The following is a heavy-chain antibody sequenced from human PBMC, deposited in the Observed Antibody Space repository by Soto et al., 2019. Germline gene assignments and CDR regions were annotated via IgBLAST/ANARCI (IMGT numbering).Heavy chain of an antibody. Sequence: PSETLSLTCTVSGGSISSYYWSWIRQPPGKGLEWIGYIYYSGSTNYNPSLKSRVTISVDTSKNQFSLKLSSVTAADTAVYYCARFQSVAGSYYFDYWGQGTLVTVSS. V-gene: IGHV4-59*01. CDR1: GGSISSYY. CDR3: ARFQSVAGSYYFDY. CDR2: IYYSGST. D-gene: IGHD6-19*01. J-gene: IGHJ4*02.